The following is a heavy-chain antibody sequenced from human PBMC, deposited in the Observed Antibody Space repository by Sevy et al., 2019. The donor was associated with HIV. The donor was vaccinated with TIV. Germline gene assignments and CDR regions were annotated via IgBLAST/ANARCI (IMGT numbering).Heavy chain of an antibody. D-gene: IGHD5-12*01. CDR2: IIPIFGTA. V-gene: IGHV1-69*13. Sequence: ASVKVSCKASGGTFSSYAISWVRQAPGQGLEWMGGIIPIFGTANDAQKFQGRVTITADESTSTAYMELSSLRSEDTAVYYCARAAHGYSGYDSYYFDYWGQGTLVTVSS. CDR1: GGTFSSYA. CDR3: ARAAHGYSGYDSYYFDY. J-gene: IGHJ4*02.